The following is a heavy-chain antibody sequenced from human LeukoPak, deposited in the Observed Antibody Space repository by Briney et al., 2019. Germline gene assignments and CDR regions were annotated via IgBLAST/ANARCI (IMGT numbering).Heavy chain of an antibody. CDR3: ARGYVTIFGVVTEYGMDV. D-gene: IGHD3-3*01. CDR1: GGSISSYY. Sequence: PSETLSLTCTVSGGSISSYYWSWIRQPPGKGLEWIGYIYYSGSTNYNPSLKSRVTISVDTSKNQFSLKLSSVTAADTAVYYCARGYVTIFGVVTEYGMDVWGRGTTVTVSS. J-gene: IGHJ6*02. CDR2: IYYSGST. V-gene: IGHV4-59*08.